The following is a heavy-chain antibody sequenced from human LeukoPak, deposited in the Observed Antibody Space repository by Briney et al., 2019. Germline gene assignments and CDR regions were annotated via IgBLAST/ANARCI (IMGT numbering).Heavy chain of an antibody. J-gene: IGHJ6*02. V-gene: IGHV3-9*01. D-gene: IGHD4-23*01. CDR1: GFAFHNYA. CDR2: K. Sequence: GRSLRLSWVGSGFAFHNYAMHWVRRPPGKGLEWVSAKAYADSVKGRFTISRDRARNSLYLQMDSLRPEDTALYYCAKDTGGNGAYFYAMDVWGQGTSVTVSS. CDR3: AKDTGGNGAYFYAMDV.